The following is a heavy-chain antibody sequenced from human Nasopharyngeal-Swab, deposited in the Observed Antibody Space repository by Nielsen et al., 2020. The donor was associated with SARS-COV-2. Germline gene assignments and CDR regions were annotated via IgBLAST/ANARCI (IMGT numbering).Heavy chain of an antibody. J-gene: IGHJ3*02. V-gene: IGHV4-34*01. CDR3: ARGEGITGTTPGAFDI. CDR2: INHSGST. D-gene: IGHD1-7*01. Sequence: WIRQPPGKGLEWIGEINHSGSTYYNPSLKSRVTISVDTSKNQFSLKLSSVTAADTAVYYCARGEGITGTTPGAFDIWGQGTMVTVSS.